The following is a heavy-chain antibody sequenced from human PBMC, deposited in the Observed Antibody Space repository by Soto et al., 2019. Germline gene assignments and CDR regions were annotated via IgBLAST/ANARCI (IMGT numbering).Heavy chain of an antibody. CDR2: ISSTSSTI. D-gene: IGHD5-12*01. Sequence: EVQLVESGGGLVQPGGSLRLSCAASGFTFSSYSMNWVRQAPGKGLEWISYISSTSSTIYYADSVKGRFTISRDNAKNSLYLQMNSLRDEDTAVFYCVRVTGYNPPRFDFWDQGTLVTVSS. CDR3: VRVTGYNPPRFDF. J-gene: IGHJ4*02. V-gene: IGHV3-48*02. CDR1: GFTFSSYS.